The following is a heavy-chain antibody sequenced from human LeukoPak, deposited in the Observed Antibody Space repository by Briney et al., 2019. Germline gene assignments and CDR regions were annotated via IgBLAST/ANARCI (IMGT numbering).Heavy chain of an antibody. CDR1: GFTFSNYA. Sequence: PGGSLRLSCAASGFTFSNYAVHWVRQAPGKGLEWVAVISYDGSNKYYADSVKGRFTISRDNSKNTLYLQMNSLRAEDTAVYYCARVGIVHYYYYYYMDVWGKGTTVTVSS. CDR3: ARVGIVHYYYYYYMDV. D-gene: IGHD2-15*01. V-gene: IGHV3-30-3*01. J-gene: IGHJ6*03. CDR2: ISYDGSNK.